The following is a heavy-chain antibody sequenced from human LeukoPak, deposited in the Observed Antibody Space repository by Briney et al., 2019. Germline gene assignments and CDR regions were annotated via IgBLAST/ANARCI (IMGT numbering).Heavy chain of an antibody. V-gene: IGHV1-18*01. CDR1: GYTFTSYG. J-gene: IGHJ5*02. Sequence: ASVKVSCKASGYTFTSYGISWVRQAPGQGLEWTGWISAYNGNTNYAQKLQGRVTMTTDTSTSTAYMELRSLRSDDTAVYYCARVGSSGFGELGGHWFDPWGQGTLVTVSS. D-gene: IGHD3-10*01. CDR2: ISAYNGNT. CDR3: ARVGSSGFGELGGHWFDP.